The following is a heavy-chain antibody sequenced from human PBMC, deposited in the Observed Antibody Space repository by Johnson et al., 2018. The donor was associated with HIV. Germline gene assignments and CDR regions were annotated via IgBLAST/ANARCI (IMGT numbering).Heavy chain of an antibody. V-gene: IGHV3-30*04. D-gene: IGHD6-6*01. CDR3: ARDRGAGSSGAFDI. CDR1: GFTFSSYA. CDR2: ISYDGSNK. Sequence: QVQLVESGGGVVQPGRSLRLSCAASGFTFSSYAMHWVRQAPGKGLEWVALISYDGSNKYYADHVTGRFTISRDNSKNQLYLHMNSLRAEDTDVYYCARDRGAGSSGAFDIWGQGTMVTVSS. J-gene: IGHJ3*02.